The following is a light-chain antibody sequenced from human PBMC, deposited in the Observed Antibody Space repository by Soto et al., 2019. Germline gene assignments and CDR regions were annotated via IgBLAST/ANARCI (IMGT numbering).Light chain of an antibody. CDR3: MQSTQLPPT. Sequence: DVVMTQTPLSLSFAPGQPASISCNCIQSLLHITGETFLFLYLQKPGQSPQLLIYEVSTRVSGVPDRFSGSGSGTDFTLEISRVETDDVGIYYCMQSTQLPPTFGQGTRLEIK. CDR2: EVS. CDR1: QSLLHITGETF. V-gene: IGKV2D-29*02. J-gene: IGKJ5*01.